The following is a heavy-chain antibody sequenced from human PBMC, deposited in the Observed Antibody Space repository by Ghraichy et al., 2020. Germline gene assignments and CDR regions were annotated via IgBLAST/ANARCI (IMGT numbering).Heavy chain of an antibody. CDR2: IGNAGVDP. V-gene: IGHV3-23*01. D-gene: IGHD2-8*01. J-gene: IGHJ2*01. CDR3: AKYATFCTDGVCRYFDL. CDR1: GFTFRSYA. Sequence: GGSLRLSCAVSGFTFRSYAMSWVRQAPGKGLEWVSSIGNAGVDPRYVDSVKGRFTISRDNSKNTLFLQMNSLRVEDMPVYYCAKYATFCTDGVCRYFDLWGRGTLVTVSS.